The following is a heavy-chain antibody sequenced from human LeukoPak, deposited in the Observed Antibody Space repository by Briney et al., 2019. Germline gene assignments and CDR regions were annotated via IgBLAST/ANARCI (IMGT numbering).Heavy chain of an antibody. CDR1: GYTFTSYY. CDR3: ARAHLHYGDSIHDLDY. V-gene: IGHV1-46*01. D-gene: IGHD4-17*01. Sequence: GASVTVSCKASGYTFTSYYMHWVRQAPGQGLEWMGIIHPSGGSTSYAQKFQGRVTMTRDTSTSTVYMELSSLRSEDTAVYYCARAHLHYGDSIHDLDYWGQGTLVTASS. J-gene: IGHJ4*02. CDR2: IHPSGGST.